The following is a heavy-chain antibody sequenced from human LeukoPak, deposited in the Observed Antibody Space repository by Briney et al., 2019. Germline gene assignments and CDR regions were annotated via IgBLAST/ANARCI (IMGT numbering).Heavy chain of an antibody. CDR1: GFTFSSYG. V-gene: IGHV3-33*01. CDR2: IWYDGSNK. CDR3: AREAMVRGVTSYFDY. Sequence: PGGSLRLSCAASGFTFSSYGMHWVRQAPGKGLEWVADIWYDGSNKYYADSVKGRFTISRDNSKNTLYLQMNSLRAEDTAVYYCAREAMVRGVTSYFDYWGQGTLVTVSS. J-gene: IGHJ4*02. D-gene: IGHD3-10*01.